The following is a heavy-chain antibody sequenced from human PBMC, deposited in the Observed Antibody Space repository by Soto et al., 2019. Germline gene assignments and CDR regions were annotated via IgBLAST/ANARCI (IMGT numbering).Heavy chain of an antibody. V-gene: IGHV4-34*01. CDR3: AREGYRSGWFDY. CDR1: GGSFSGYY. Sequence: QVQLQQWGAGLLKPSETLSLTCAVYGGSFSGYYWSWIRQPPGKGLEWIGEINHSGSTNYNPSLKSRVTISVDTSKNQFSLKLSSVTAADTAVYYCAREGYRSGWFDYWGQGTLVTVSS. CDR2: INHSGST. J-gene: IGHJ4*02. D-gene: IGHD6-19*01.